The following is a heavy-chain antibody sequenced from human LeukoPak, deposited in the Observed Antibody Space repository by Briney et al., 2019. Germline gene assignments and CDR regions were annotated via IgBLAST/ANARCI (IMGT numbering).Heavy chain of an antibody. J-gene: IGHJ4*02. CDR2: IYYSGST. Sequence: SETLSLTCTVSGASISTYYWSWIRQPPGKGLEWIGYIYYSGSTNFNPSLKSRATISVDMSKNQFSLKLSSVTAADTAVYYCARGSYYDSSGPYYFDYWGQGTLVTVSS. CDR1: GASISTYY. V-gene: IGHV4-59*01. CDR3: ARGSYYDSSGPYYFDY. D-gene: IGHD3-22*01.